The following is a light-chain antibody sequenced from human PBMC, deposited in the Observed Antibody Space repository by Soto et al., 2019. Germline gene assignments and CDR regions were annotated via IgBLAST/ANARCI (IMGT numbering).Light chain of an antibody. Sequence: SVLTQPPSVFGAPGQRVTISCTGSSSNIGAVFDLHWYQQRPGTAPKLLNFDNINRPSGVPDRFSGSKSGTSASLAITGLQAEDEGDYYCQSYDSTLSARYVFGTGTKVTVL. CDR3: QSYDSTLSARYV. CDR2: DNI. J-gene: IGLJ1*01. CDR1: SSNIGAVFD. V-gene: IGLV1-40*01.